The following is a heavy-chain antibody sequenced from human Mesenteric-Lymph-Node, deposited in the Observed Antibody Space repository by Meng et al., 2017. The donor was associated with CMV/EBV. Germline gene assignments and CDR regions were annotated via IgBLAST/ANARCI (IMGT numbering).Heavy chain of an antibody. CDR2: ISSGGSI. J-gene: IGHJ4*02. CDR1: GFTFSSYA. CDR3: AREPGGSITMIIEDY. V-gene: IGHV3-48*03. Sequence: GESLKISCAASGFTFSSYAMSWVRQAPGKGLEWVSYISSGGSIHYADSVRGRFTVSRDNAKKLLYLQMNSLRAEDTAVYYCAREPGGSITMIIEDYWGQGTLVTVSS. D-gene: IGHD3-22*01.